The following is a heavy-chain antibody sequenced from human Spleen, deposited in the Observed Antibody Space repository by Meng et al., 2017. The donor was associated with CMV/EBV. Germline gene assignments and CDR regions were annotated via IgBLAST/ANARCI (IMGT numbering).Heavy chain of an antibody. CDR1: GGTFSSYA. CDR2: IIPILGIA. V-gene: IGHV1-69*10. D-gene: IGHD1-1*01. Sequence: SVKVSCKASGGTFSSYAISWVRQAPGQGLEWMGGIIPILGIANYAQKFQGRVTITADKSTSTAYMELSRLRSDDTAVYYCARDRRIPTSDTTATDYWGQGTLVTVSS. J-gene: IGHJ4*02. CDR3: ARDRRIPTSDTTATDY.